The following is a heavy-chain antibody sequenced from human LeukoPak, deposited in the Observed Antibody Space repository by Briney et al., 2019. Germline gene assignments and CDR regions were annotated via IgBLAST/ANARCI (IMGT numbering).Heavy chain of an antibody. CDR3: ARVSPGYSGYDWPFDY. Sequence: ASVKVSCKASGYTFTSYGISWVRQAPGQGLEWMGWITSYNGNTNYAQKLQGRVTMTTDTSTSTAYMELRSLRSDDTAVYYCARVSPGYSGYDWPFDYWGQGTLVTVSS. CDR2: ITSYNGNT. D-gene: IGHD5-12*01. CDR1: GYTFTSYG. J-gene: IGHJ4*02. V-gene: IGHV1-18*04.